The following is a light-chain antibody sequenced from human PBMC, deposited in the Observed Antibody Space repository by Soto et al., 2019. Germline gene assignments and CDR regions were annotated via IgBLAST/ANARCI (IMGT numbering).Light chain of an antibody. CDR2: KAS. Sequence: DVQMTQSPSTLSASVGDRVTITCRASQNIGDWLAWFQQKPGRAPKLLIYKASNLESGVPSTFSGSASGTEFTLTISSLQAADFATYYCQQYYDYSWTFGQGTKVDIK. CDR1: QNIGDW. V-gene: IGKV1-5*03. CDR3: QQYYDYSWT. J-gene: IGKJ1*01.